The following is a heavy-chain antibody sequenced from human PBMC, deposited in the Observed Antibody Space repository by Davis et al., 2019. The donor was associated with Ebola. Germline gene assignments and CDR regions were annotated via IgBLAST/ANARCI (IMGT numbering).Heavy chain of an antibody. D-gene: IGHD2-2*01. CDR2: IMPIFGTT. J-gene: IGHJ6*02. CDR3: AGQGYCSGSSCPGTHFRMDV. CDR1: GGTFNNYG. V-gene: IGHV1-69*06. Sequence: SVKVSCKASGGTFNNYGIAWVRQAPGQGLEWMGRIMPIFGTTDYAQGFRSRVTISADKSTSTAYLELSSLRSEDTAVYYCAGQGYCSGSSCPGTHFRMDVWGQGTMVIVSS.